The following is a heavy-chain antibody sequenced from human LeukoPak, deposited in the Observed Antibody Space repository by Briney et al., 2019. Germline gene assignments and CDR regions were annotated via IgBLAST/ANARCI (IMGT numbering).Heavy chain of an antibody. D-gene: IGHD6-19*01. CDR1: GFTVSSNY. V-gene: IGHV3-66*01. CDR3: ARDGSAVAGRAIDY. J-gene: IGHJ4*02. Sequence: GGSLRLSCAASGFTVSSNYMSWVRQAPGKGLEWVSVIYSGGSTYYADSVKGRFTISRDNSKNTLYLQMNSLRAEDTAVYYCARDGSAVAGRAIDYWGQGTLVTVSS. CDR2: IYSGGST.